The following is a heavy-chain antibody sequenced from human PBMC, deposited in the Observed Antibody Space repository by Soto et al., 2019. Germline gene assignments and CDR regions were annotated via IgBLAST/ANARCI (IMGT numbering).Heavy chain of an antibody. CDR2: ISSSGGNT. Sequence: VQLLESGGDLVQPGGSLRLSCAASGFTFSTYAMSWVRQAPGKGLEWVSTISSSGGNTYYTDSVKGRFTISRDNSKNTLYLQMNSLRVEDTAIYYCAKRPTSTGFGDPFDIWGQGTMVTVSS. J-gene: IGHJ3*02. D-gene: IGHD3-10*01. CDR3: AKRPTSTGFGDPFDI. CDR1: GFTFSTYA. V-gene: IGHV3-23*01.